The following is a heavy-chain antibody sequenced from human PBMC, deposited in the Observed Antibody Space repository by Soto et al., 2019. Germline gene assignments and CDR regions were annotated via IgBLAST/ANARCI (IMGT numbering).Heavy chain of an antibody. V-gene: IGHV3-15*01. CDR1: GFAFTHVW. CDR2: IKRKIDGETT. Sequence: EVQLLESGGDLAEPGGSLRLSCAASGFAFTHVWMTWVRQAPGRGLEWVGRIKRKIDGETTNYAATVKGRFTISRDDSKNTLYLQMNSLKTDDSAVYYCAADRYCSSNTCPGAFDIWGQGTTV. D-gene: IGHD2-2*01. CDR3: AADRYCSSNTCPGAFDI. J-gene: IGHJ3*02.